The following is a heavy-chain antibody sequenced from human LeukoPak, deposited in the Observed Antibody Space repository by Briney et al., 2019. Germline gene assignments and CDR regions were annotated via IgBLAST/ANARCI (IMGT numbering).Heavy chain of an antibody. Sequence: PGGSLRLSCSASGFTFSNYWMSWVRQAPGKGLEWVANIKQDESEKYYVDSVKRRFTISRDNAKSSLYLHMNSLRAEDTAVYYCARALDSSSSRYQAFEEWGQGTLVTVSS. D-gene: IGHD2-2*01. J-gene: IGHJ4*02. CDR3: ARALDSSSSRYQAFEE. V-gene: IGHV3-7*01. CDR1: GFTFSNYW. CDR2: IKQDESEK.